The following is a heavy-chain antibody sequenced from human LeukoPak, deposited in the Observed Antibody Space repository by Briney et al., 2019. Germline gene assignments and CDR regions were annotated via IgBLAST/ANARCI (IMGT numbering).Heavy chain of an antibody. CDR1: GFTFSSYS. V-gene: IGHV3-48*04. J-gene: IGHJ4*02. CDR2: ISSSSSTI. CDR3: ASEVGATTGFDY. D-gene: IGHD1-26*01. Sequence: PGGSLRLSCAASGFTFSSYSMNWVRQAPGKGLEWVSSISSSSSTIYYADSVKGRFTISRDNAKNSLYLQMNSLRAEDTAVYYCASEVGATTGFDYWGQGTLVTVSS.